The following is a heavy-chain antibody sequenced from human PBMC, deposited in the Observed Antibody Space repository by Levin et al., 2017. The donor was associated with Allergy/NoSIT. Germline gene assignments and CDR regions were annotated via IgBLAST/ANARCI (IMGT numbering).Heavy chain of an antibody. Sequence: TSETLSLTCTVSGDSIRGSFWTWIRQPPGKGLEWIGFIHYSGSTSYSPSLKSRVTISADTSKNQFSLKLNSVTAADTAVYYCARERSPGLYWGQGILVTVSS. D-gene: IGHD3-10*01. CDR2: IHYSGST. V-gene: IGHV4-59*01. CDR1: GDSIRGSF. CDR3: ARERSPGLY. J-gene: IGHJ4*02.